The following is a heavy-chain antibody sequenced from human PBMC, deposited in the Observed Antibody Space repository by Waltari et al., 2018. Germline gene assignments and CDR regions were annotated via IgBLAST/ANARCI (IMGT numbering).Heavy chain of an antibody. J-gene: IGHJ4*02. CDR1: GFSLSTSGVG. D-gene: IGHD3-10*01. CDR2: IYWNDYK. V-gene: IGHV2-5*01. Sequence: QITLKESGPTLVKPTQTLTLTCTFSGFSLSTSGVGVGWIRQPPGKALEWLALIYWNDYKRYSPTLKSRLTITKDTSKNQVVLTMTNMDPVDTATYYCASNGFGELLYPYWGQGTLVTVSS. CDR3: ASNGFGELLYPY.